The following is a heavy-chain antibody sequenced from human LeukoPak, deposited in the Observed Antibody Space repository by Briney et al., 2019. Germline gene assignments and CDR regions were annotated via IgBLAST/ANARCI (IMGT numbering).Heavy chain of an antibody. Sequence: GGSLRLSCAASGFTFSSYAMSWVRQAPGKGLEWVSAISGSGGSTYYADSVKGRFTISRDNSKNTLYLQMNSLRAEDTAVCYCAKDLTTHDSSGYSDDAFDIWGQGTMVTVSS. V-gene: IGHV3-23*01. CDR3: AKDLTTHDSSGYSDDAFDI. CDR2: ISGSGGST. J-gene: IGHJ3*02. D-gene: IGHD3-22*01. CDR1: GFTFSSYA.